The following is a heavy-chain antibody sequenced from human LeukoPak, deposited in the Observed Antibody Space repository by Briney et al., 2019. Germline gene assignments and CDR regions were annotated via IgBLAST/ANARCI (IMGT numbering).Heavy chain of an antibody. J-gene: IGHJ5*02. CDR3: AKDLMRDRWFGES. V-gene: IGHV3-30*02. D-gene: IGHD3-10*01. Sequence: GGSLRLSCATYGFTFSYYGMHWVRQAPGKGLEWVAFIRFEGTEKFYADSVEGRFTISRDNSKNTLYLEMNSLRREDTAVYYCAKDLMRDRWFGESWGQGTLVTVSS. CDR1: GFTFSYYG. CDR2: IRFEGTEK.